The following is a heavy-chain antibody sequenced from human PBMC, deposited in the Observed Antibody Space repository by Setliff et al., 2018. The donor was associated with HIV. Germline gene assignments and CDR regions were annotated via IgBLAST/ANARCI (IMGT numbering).Heavy chain of an antibody. CDR3: ARGLISASWTPTY. J-gene: IGHJ4*02. CDR1: GDFISDNH. D-gene: IGHD3-10*01. V-gene: IGHV4-4*08. CDR2: IQTSGTT. Sequence: PSETLSLTCTVSGDFISDNHWSWIRQPPGEGLEWIGYIQTSGTTNYNPSLKSRVTMSVDMSKNQFSLSLTSVTAADTGVYYCARGLISASWTPTYWGRGTLVTVSS.